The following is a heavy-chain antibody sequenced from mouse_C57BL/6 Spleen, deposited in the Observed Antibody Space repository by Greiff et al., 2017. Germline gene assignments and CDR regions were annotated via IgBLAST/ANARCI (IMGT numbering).Heavy chain of an antibody. V-gene: IGHV1-50*01. J-gene: IGHJ3*01. CDR1: GYTFTSYW. CDR2: IDPSDSYT. Sequence: QVQLQQPGAELVKPGASVKLSCKASGYTFTSYWMQWVKQRPGQGLEWIGEIDPSDSYTNYNQKFKGKATLTVDTSSSTAYMQLGSLTSEDSAVYYCAIRGAYWGQGTLVTVSA. CDR3: AIRGAY.